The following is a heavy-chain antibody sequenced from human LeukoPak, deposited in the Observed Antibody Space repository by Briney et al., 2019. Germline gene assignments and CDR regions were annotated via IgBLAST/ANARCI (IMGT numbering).Heavy chain of an antibody. V-gene: IGHV7-4-1*02. CDR3: ARARYCSSGSCYSEH. CDR1: GYTFTTFP. J-gene: IGHJ4*02. D-gene: IGHD2-15*01. CDR2: INTDTGNP. Sequence: ASVKVSCKTSGYTFTTFPVNWVRQAPGQGLEWMGWINTDTGNPTYAQGFTGRFVFSLDTSVSTAYLQITSLKAEDTAVYYCARARYCSSGSCYSEHWGQGTLVTVSS.